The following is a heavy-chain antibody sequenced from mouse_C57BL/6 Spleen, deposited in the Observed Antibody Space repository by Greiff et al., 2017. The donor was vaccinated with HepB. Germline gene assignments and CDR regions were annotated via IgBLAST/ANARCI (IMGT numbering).Heavy chain of an antibody. Sequence: DVKLVESGGGLVKPGGSLKLSCAASGFTFSSYAMSWVRQTPEKRLEWVATISDGGSYTYYPDNVKGRFTISRDNAKNNLYLQMSHLKSEDTAMYYCARDTYYSNYGYFDYWGQGTTLTVSS. D-gene: IGHD2-5*01. CDR2: ISDGGSYT. CDR1: GFTFSSYA. CDR3: ARDTYYSNYGYFDY. J-gene: IGHJ2*01. V-gene: IGHV5-4*01.